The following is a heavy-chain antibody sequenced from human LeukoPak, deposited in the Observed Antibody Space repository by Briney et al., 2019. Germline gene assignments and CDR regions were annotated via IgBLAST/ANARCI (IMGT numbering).Heavy chain of an antibody. D-gene: IGHD5-12*01. CDR3: ARGPRYGESGYDLGPY. CDR1: GYTFNSYY. J-gene: IGHJ4*02. V-gene: IGHV1-2*02. Sequence: GASVKVPCKASGYTFNSYYIHWMRQAPGQGLEWVGWINPNSGGSHYARRFQGRVTITSDTSINTGYMELTSLTTDDTAVYYCARGPRYGESGYDLGPYWGQGTLVTVSS. CDR2: INPNSGGS.